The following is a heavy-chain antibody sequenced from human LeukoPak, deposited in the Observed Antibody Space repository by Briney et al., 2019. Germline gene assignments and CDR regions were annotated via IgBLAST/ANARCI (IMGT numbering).Heavy chain of an antibody. D-gene: IGHD2-21*01. Sequence: PSVTLSLTCTVSGGSISSGGYYWSWIRQHPGKGLEWIGYIYYSGSTYYNPSLKSRVTISVDTSKNQFSLKLSSVTAADTAVYYCARDRRGVFHSYYYYYGMDVWGQGTTVTVSS. CDR3: ARDRRGVFHSYYYYYGMDV. CDR1: GGSISSGGYY. V-gene: IGHV4-31*03. CDR2: IYYSGST. J-gene: IGHJ6*02.